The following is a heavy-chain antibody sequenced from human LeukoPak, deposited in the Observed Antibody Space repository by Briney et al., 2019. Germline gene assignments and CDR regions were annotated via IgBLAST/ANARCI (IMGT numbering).Heavy chain of an antibody. D-gene: IGHD2-8*01. V-gene: IGHV4-39*07. CDR3: ARTNTDRAFDI. Sequence: SETLSLTCTVSGGSISSSSYYWGWLRQPQGKGLEWIGSIYYSGSTYYNPSLKSRVPISVDTSKNQFSLKLSSVTAAGTAVYYCARTNTDRAFDIWGQGTMVTVSS. CDR2: IYYSGST. CDR1: GGSISSSSYY. J-gene: IGHJ3*02.